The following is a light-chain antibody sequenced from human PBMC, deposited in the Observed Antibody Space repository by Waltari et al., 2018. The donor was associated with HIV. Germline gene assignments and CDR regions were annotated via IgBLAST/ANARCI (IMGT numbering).Light chain of an antibody. CDR3: AAWDDSLSGPV. V-gene: IGLV1-47*01. CDR2: RND. J-gene: IGLJ3*02. CDR1: RSNIRSNY. Sequence: QSVLTQPPSASGTPGQRVTISCSGSRSNIRSNYVYWYQQLPGTAPKLLIYRNDYRSFGVPDRFSCSKSGTSSSLAISGLRSEDEADYYCAAWDDSLSGPVFGGGTKLTVL.